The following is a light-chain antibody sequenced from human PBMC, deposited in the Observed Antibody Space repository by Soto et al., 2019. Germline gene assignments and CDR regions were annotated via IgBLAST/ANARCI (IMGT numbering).Light chain of an antibody. J-gene: IGKJ5*01. CDR1: ESVDFH. V-gene: IGKV3-11*01. CDR2: DAS. CDR3: QHRSTSPT. Sequence: WTQAPGTLSLSAGNRATLSCRASESVDFHLAWYQQKPRQTPRLLIYDASVSATGTPARFSGGGSAAAFTRTSSRQAPEDFALYYCQHRSTSPTFGQGTRLEIK.